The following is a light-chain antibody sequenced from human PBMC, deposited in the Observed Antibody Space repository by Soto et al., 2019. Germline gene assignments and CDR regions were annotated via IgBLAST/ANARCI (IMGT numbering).Light chain of an antibody. CDR2: EVR. CDR3: CSNAGGSTYV. V-gene: IGLV2-23*02. Sequence: QSALTQPASVSGSAGQSITISCSGTMRDVGAYNLVSWYQQHPGTAPKLIIYEVRNRPSGISSRFSGSRSGNTASLTISGLQSEDEADYYCCSNAGGSTYVFGTGTKVTVL. CDR1: MRDVGAYNL. J-gene: IGLJ1*01.